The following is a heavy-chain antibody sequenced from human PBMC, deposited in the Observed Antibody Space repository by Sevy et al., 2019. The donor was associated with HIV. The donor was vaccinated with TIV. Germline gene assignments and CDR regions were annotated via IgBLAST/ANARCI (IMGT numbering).Heavy chain of an antibody. CDR3: ARDQAESSSTGGLDS. CDR2: IYYSGGT. V-gene: IGHV4-61*01. D-gene: IGHD6-6*01. CDR1: GASVSSGSFF. Sequence: SETLSLACSVSGASVSSGSFFWTWIRQAPGKGLEWIGYIYYSGGTNYNPSLKSRVTFSVDTSKNQFSLKLRSVTAADTTVYYCARDQAESSSTGGLDSWGPGALVTVSS. J-gene: IGHJ4*02.